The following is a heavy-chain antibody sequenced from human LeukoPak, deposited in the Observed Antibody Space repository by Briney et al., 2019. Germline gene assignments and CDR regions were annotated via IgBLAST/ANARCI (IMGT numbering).Heavy chain of an antibody. V-gene: IGHV3-48*02. Sequence: PGGSLRLSCAASGFTFNSYAMNWVRQAPGKGLQWVSFISSSTSTFYYVDSVKGRFPISRDNAKNSLYLQMNSRRDEDTAVYYCVRGNSFDYWGQGTLVSVSS. CDR3: VRGNSFDY. CDR1: GFTFNSYA. CDR2: ISSSTSTF. J-gene: IGHJ4*02.